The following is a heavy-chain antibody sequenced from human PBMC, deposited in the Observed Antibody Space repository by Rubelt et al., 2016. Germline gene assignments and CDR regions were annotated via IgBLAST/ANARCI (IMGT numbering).Heavy chain of an antibody. V-gene: IGHV4-59*12. Sequence: QVQLQESGPGLVKPSETLSLTCTVSGDSISPSYWSWIRQPPGERLEWIGHVYHDGTTRYNPSLKSRVVISLDRSKNQFSLRLTSVTAADTAVCYCAKGPDDFDHWGRGTLVTVSS. CDR1: GDSISPSY. CDR3: AKGPDDFDH. J-gene: IGHJ4*02. CDR2: VYHDGTT.